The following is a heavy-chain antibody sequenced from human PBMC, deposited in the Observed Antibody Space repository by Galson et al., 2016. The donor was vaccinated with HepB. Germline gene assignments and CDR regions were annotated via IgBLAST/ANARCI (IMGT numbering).Heavy chain of an antibody. CDR2: ISGSGDNT. V-gene: IGHV3-23*01. D-gene: IGHD3-3*01. Sequence: SLRLSCAASGFTFSSYAMTWVRQAPGKGLEWVSTISGSGDNTYYADSVKGRFTISRDNSKNTQSLQMNSLRAEDTAVYYCAKDLITIFGVVDWRYSWGQGTLVTVSS. CDR3: AKDLITIFGVVDWRYS. J-gene: IGHJ4*02. CDR1: GFTFSSYA.